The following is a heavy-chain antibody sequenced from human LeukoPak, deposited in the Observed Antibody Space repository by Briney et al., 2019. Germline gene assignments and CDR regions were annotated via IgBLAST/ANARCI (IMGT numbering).Heavy chain of an antibody. CDR1: GGTFSSYA. D-gene: IGHD4-17*01. Sequence: ASVKVSCKASGGTFSSYAISWVRQAPGQGLEWMGGIIPIFDTATYAQKFQGRVTITADESTSTVYMELSSLRSEDTAMYFCARAGPEADDYGDYRYYYYMDVWGKGTTVSISS. CDR2: IIPIFDTA. CDR3: ARAGPEADDYGDYRYYYYMDV. V-gene: IGHV1-69*13. J-gene: IGHJ6*03.